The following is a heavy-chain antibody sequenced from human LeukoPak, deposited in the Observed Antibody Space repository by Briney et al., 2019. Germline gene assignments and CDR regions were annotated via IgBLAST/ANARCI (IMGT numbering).Heavy chain of an antibody. CDR3: ARVPRMLSSSWQPNNWFDP. J-gene: IGHJ5*02. V-gene: IGHV1-8*01. CDR2: MNPNSGNT. CDR1: GYTFTSYD. Sequence: ASVKVFCKASGYTFTSYDINWVRQATGQGLEWMGWMNPNSGNTGYAQKFQGRVTMTRNTSISTAYMELSSLRSEDTAVYYCARVPRMLSSSWQPNNWFDPWGQGTLVTVSS. D-gene: IGHD6-13*01.